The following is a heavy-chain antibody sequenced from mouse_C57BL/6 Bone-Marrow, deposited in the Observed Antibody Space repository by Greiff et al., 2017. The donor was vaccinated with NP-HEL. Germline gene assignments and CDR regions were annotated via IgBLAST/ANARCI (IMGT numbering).Heavy chain of an antibody. CDR2: ISDGGSYT. CDR3: ASGETYYGNYEGVSYAMDY. J-gene: IGHJ4*01. Sequence: EVKLMESGGGLVKPGGSLKLSCAASGFTFSSYAMSWVRQTPEKRLEWVATISDGGSYTYYPDNVKGRFTISRDNAKNNLYLQMSHLKSEDTAMYYCASGETYYGNYEGVSYAMDYWGQGTSVTVSS. V-gene: IGHV5-4*03. CDR1: GFTFSSYA. D-gene: IGHD2-10*01.